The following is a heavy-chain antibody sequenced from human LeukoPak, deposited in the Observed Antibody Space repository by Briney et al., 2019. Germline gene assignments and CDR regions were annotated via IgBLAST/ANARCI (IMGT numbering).Heavy chain of an antibody. CDR3: ARQYYYGSGSFAFDI. D-gene: IGHD3-10*01. Sequence: PSETLSLTCTVSGGSISSYYWSWIRQPAGKGLEWIGRIYTSGSTNYNPSLKSRVTISVDTSKNQFSLKLSSVTAADTAVYYCARQYYYGSGSFAFDIWGQGTMVTVSS. J-gene: IGHJ3*02. CDR2: IYTSGST. V-gene: IGHV4-4*07. CDR1: GGSISSYY.